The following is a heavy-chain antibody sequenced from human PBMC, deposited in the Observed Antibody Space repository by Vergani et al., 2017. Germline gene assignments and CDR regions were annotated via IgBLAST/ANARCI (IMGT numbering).Heavy chain of an antibody. Sequence: QMQLQESGPGLVKASETLSLTCTVSGDSIISRSYYWGWIRQPPGKGLEWIGSIYNSGNGDSSSSLKSRVTISADKSKNQFSLRLTSVTAADTAVYYCARHLRQLARNDVFDIWGHGTLVTVSS. CDR1: GDSIISRSYY. D-gene: IGHD6-6*01. CDR3: ARHLRQLARNDVFDI. CDR2: IYNSGNG. J-gene: IGHJ3*02. V-gene: IGHV4-39*01.